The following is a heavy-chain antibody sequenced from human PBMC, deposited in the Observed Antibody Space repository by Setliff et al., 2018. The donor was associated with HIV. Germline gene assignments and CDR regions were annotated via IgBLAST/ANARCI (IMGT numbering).Heavy chain of an antibody. CDR1: GYTFTGYY. CDR3: ARDERRWLQSGMDV. J-gene: IGHJ6*02. CDR2: INPNSGGT. Sequence: GASVKVSCKASGYTFTGYYMHWVRQAPGQGLEWMGRINPNSGGTNYAQKFQGRVTMTRDTSASTAYMELSSLRSEDTAVYYCARDERRWLQSGMDVWGQGTTVTVSS. D-gene: IGHD5-12*01. V-gene: IGHV1-2*06.